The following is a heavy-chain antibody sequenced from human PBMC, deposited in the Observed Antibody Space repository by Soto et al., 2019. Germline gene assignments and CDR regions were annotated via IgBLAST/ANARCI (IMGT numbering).Heavy chain of an antibody. V-gene: IGHV3-15*01. D-gene: IGHD1-26*01. CDR1: GFDFGSVW. Sequence: GGSLRLSCAASGFDFGSVWMTWVRQAPGKGPEWIGRIKSHSDGGTPQHSAHLRGRFSISRDDSTKTLYLQMDSLKTEDTAVYYCSIGTIVGAIGPWGPGTLVHVSS. CDR2: IKSHSDGGTP. J-gene: IGHJ5*02. CDR3: SIGTIVGAIGP.